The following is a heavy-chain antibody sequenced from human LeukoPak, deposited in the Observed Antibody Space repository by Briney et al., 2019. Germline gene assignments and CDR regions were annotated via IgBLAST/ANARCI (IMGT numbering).Heavy chain of an antibody. V-gene: IGHV1-24*01. CDR1: GYTLTELS. D-gene: IGHD3-10*01. Sequence: VSVKVSCKVSGYTLTELSMHWVRQAPGKGLEWMGGFDPEDGETIYAQKFQGRVTITRDTSASTAYMELSSLRSEDTAVYYCARGWTVTVLLWFGESDAFDIWGQGTMVTVSS. CDR3: ARGWTVTVLLWFGESDAFDI. J-gene: IGHJ3*02. CDR2: FDPEDGET.